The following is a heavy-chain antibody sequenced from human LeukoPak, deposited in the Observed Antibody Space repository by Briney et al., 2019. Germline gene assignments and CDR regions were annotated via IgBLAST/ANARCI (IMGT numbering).Heavy chain of an antibody. V-gene: IGHV1-18*04. CDR3: ARYGSGSYGYYYYGMDV. D-gene: IGHD3-10*01. CDR2: ICAYNGNT. Sequence: EASVKVSCKASGYTFTSYGISWVRQAPGQGLEWMGWICAYNGNTNYAQKLQGRVTMTTDTSTSTAYMELRSLRSDDTAVYYCARYGSGSYGYYYYGMDVWGKGTTVTVSS. J-gene: IGHJ6*04. CDR1: GYTFTSYG.